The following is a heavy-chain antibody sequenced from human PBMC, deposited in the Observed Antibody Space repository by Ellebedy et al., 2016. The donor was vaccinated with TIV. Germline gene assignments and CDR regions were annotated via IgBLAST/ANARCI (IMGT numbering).Heavy chain of an antibody. V-gene: IGHV5-10-1*01. CDR1: GYSFTSYW. D-gene: IGHD7-27*01. J-gene: IGHJ4*02. CDR3: ARHELGSNSAFDF. Sequence: GESLKISCKGSGYSFTSYWIAWVRQMPGKGLEWMERIDPSDSHTKKSPSFQGHVTISVDVSISTAYLQWTSLKASDTGIYYCARHELGSNSAFDFWGQGTLVTVSS. CDR2: IDPSDSHT.